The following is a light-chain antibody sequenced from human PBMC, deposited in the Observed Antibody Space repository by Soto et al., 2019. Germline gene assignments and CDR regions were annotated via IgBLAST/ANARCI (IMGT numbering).Light chain of an antibody. V-gene: IGKV3-11*01. J-gene: IGKJ5*01. CDR1: QSVNSY. CDR3: QQRISWPPLT. CDR2: DAS. Sequence: EIVLTQSPATLSLSPGERATLSCRASQSVNSYLAWYQQKRGQAPRLLIYDASNRATGIPARFSGSGSGTDFTLTISSLEPEDFAVYYCQQRISWPPLTFGQGTRLEIK.